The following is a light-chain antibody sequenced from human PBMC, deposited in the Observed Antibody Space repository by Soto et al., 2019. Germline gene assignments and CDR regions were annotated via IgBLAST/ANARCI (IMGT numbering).Light chain of an antibody. CDR1: QSISSY. CDR2: AAS. CDR3: QQRYTTPRIT. J-gene: IGKJ5*01. V-gene: IGKV1-39*01. Sequence: DIQMTQSPSSLSASVGDRVTITCRASQSISSYLNWYQQKPGKVPKLLIYAASSLQSGVPSRFSGSRSGTAFTLTISTLQPEDFATYYCQQRYTTPRITFGQGTRLEIK.